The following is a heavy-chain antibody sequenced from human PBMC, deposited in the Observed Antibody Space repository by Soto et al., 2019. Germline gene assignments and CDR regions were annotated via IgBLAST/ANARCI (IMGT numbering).Heavy chain of an antibody. J-gene: IGHJ3*02. V-gene: IGHV3-23*01. CDR3: AKAWFGDRLAFDI. CDR2: ISGTGGSI. Sequence: GGSLRLSCAASGFTFSSYAMSWVRQAPGKGLEWVSVISGTGGSIYNADSVKGRFTISRDNSKNTLHLQMNSLRAEDTAVYYCAKAWFGDRLAFDIWGQGTMVTVSS. CDR1: GFTFSSYA. D-gene: IGHD3-10*01.